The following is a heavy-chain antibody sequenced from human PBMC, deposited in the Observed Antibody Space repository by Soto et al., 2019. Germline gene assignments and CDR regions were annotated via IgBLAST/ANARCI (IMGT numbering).Heavy chain of an antibody. Sequence: QVQLVESGGGLVKPGGSLRLSCAASGFSFSDYYMSWIRQAPGKGLEWVSYISSSSSYTNYADSVKGRFTISRDNAKNSMYLHMNSMRAEDTAVYYCAGVAPPPAYWGQGTLVTVSS. J-gene: IGHJ4*02. CDR2: ISSSSSYT. V-gene: IGHV3-11*05. CDR3: AGVAPPPAY. CDR1: GFSFSDYY.